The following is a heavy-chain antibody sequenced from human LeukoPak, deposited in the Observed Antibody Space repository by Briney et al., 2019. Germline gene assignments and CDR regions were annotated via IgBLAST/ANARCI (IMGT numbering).Heavy chain of an antibody. CDR3: ARGQDHCTNGVCYTAGNPNFDY. V-gene: IGHV4-61*08. D-gene: IGHD2-8*01. J-gene: IGHJ4*02. CDR1: GGSISSGGYY. CDR2: IYYSGST. Sequence: SETLSLTCTVSGGSISSGGYYWSWIRQPPGKGLEWIGYIYYSGSTNYNPSLKSRVTISVDTSKNQFSLKLSSVTAADTAVYYCARGQDHCTNGVCYTAGNPNFDYWGQGTLVTVSS.